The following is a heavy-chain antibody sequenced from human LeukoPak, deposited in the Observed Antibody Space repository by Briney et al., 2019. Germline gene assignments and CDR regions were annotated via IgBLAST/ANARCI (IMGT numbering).Heavy chain of an antibody. J-gene: IGHJ4*02. CDR3: ARGGYYYDSSGYPIDY. Sequence: SETLSLTCAVYGGSFSGYYWSWIRQPPGKGLEWIGEINHSGSTNYNPSLKSRVTISVDTSKNQFSLKLSSVTAADTAVYYCARGGYYYDSSGYPIDYWGQGTLVTVSS. CDR1: GGSFSGYY. CDR2: INHSGST. V-gene: IGHV4-34*01. D-gene: IGHD3-22*01.